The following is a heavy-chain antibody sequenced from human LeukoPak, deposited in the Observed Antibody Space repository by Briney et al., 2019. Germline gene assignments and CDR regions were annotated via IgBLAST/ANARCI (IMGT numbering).Heavy chain of an antibody. Sequence: GVSLRLSCAASGFTFDDYGMIWARQAPGKGLEWVPGINWNGGSTGYADSVKGRFTISRDNAKNSLYLQMNSLRAEDTALYYCARVVSTVAKPYYYYYMDVWGKGTTVTVSS. V-gene: IGHV3-20*04. J-gene: IGHJ6*03. CDR3: ARVVSTVAKPYYYYYMDV. CDR1: GFTFDDYG. CDR2: INWNGGST. D-gene: IGHD4-23*01.